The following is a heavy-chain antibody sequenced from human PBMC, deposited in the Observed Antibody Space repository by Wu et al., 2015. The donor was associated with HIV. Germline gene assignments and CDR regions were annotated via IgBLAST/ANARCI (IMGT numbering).Heavy chain of an antibody. Sequence: QVQLVQSGVEVKKPGASVKVSCKASGYTFTSYGISWVRQAPGQGLEWMGWINPYNGNTKYAQKFQGRVTMTTDTSTSTAYMELRSLRSDDTAVYYCARARGGTEXDVVXCRAERRIGRPTFSYDLPPNGPTWF. CDR1: GYTFTSYG. D-gene: IGHD1-1*01. V-gene: IGHV1-18*01. CDR2: INPYNGNT. J-gene: IGHJ5*01. CDR3: ARARGGTEXDVVXCRAERRIGRPTFSYDLPPNGPTWF.